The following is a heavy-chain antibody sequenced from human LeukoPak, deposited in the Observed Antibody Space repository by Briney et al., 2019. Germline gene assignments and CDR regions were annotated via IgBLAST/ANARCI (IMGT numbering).Heavy chain of an antibody. Sequence: PSETLSLTCTVSGGSISSGDYYWSWIRQPPGKGLEWIGYIYYSGSTHYNPSLKSRVTISVDTSKNQFSLKLSSVTAADTAVYYCARVTYDSSGYYYLDYWGQGTLVTVSS. D-gene: IGHD3-22*01. CDR3: ARVTYDSSGYYYLDY. CDR2: IYYSGST. V-gene: IGHV4-30-4*01. J-gene: IGHJ4*02. CDR1: GGSISSGDYY.